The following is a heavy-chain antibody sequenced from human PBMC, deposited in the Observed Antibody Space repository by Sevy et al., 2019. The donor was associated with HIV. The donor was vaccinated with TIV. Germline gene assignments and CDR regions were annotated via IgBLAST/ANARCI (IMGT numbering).Heavy chain of an antibody. J-gene: IGHJ4*02. Sequence: GGSLRLSCAASGFTFSNFAMGWVRQAPGKGLDWVSVISGTGDYKYYAGSVKGRFTISRDNSKNTMFLQMDSLRADDTAIFYCAKKMGGGSGMAFLVDYWGQGTLVTVSS. V-gene: IGHV3-23*01. CDR1: GFTFSNFA. D-gene: IGHD5-18*01. CDR2: ISGTGDYK. CDR3: AKKMGGGSGMAFLVDY.